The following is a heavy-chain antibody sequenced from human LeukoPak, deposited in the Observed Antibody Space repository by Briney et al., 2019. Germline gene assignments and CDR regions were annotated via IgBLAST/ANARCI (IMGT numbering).Heavy chain of an antibody. CDR3: ARINWTPDY. D-gene: IGHD3/OR15-3a*01. Sequence: SETLSLTCAVYGGSFSGYYWSWIRQPPGKGLEWIGEINHSGSTNYDPSLKSRVTISVDTSKNQFSLKLSSVTAADTAVYYCARINWTPDYWGQGTLVTVSS. CDR2: INHSGST. V-gene: IGHV4-34*01. CDR1: GGSFSGYY. J-gene: IGHJ4*02.